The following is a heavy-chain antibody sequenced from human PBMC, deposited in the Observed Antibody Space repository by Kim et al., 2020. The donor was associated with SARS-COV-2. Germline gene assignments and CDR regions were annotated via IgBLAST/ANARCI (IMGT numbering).Heavy chain of an antibody. J-gene: IGHJ6*02. Sequence: SETLSLTCAVYGGSFSGYNWSWIRQPPGKGLEWIGEINHSGSTNYNPSLKSRVTISVDTSKNQFSLKLSSVTAADTAVYYCTIAHGGAYYYYGMDVWGQGTTDTVSS. CDR1: GGSFSGYN. D-gene: IGHD3-16*01. CDR3: TIAHGGAYYYYGMDV. V-gene: IGHV4-34*01. CDR2: INHSGST.